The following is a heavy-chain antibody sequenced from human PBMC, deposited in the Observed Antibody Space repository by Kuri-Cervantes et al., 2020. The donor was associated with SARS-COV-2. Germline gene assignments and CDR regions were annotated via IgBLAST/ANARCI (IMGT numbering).Heavy chain of an antibody. J-gene: IGHJ3*01. CDR3: AKGRVQLWRDGFDV. D-gene: IGHD5-18*01. CDR2: ISGSGGST. CDR1: GFTFSSYA. V-gene: IGHV3-23*01. Sequence: GGSLRLSCAASGFTFSSYAMHWVRQAPGKGLEWVSAISGSGGSTYYADSVKDRFTVARDNSKKTLSLQMNSLRVEDTAVYYCAKGRVQLWRDGFDVWGQGTMVTVSS.